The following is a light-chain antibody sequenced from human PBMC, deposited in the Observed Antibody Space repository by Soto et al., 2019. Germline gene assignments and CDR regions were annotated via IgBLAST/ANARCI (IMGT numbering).Light chain of an antibody. CDR2: HAS. J-gene: IGKJ1*01. V-gene: IGKV1-5*02. CDR3: QQYSSYPT. Sequence: IQITQSPSTLSSSVLERFTIICRASESISRWLAWYQQKPGKAPKLLIFHASSLESGVPSRFSGSGSGTEFTLTISSLQSDDFATYYCQQYSSYPTFGQGTKVDIK. CDR1: ESISRW.